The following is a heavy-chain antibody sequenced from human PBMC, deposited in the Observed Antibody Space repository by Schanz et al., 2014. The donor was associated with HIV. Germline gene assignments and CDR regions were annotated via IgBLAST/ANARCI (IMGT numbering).Heavy chain of an antibody. J-gene: IGHJ4*02. D-gene: IGHD3-10*01. CDR3: ARAGQWFGHLD. CDR2: VFSNGAT. Sequence: QVQLQQWGAGLLKPSETLSLSCAVSGGSISGHYWSWIRQPAGKGLEWIGNVFSNGATKYNPSLQSRVTISVDTSQNQFSLKLTSVTAADTAVYFCARAGQWFGHLDWGQGTLVTVSS. CDR1: GGSISGHY. V-gene: IGHV4-59*10.